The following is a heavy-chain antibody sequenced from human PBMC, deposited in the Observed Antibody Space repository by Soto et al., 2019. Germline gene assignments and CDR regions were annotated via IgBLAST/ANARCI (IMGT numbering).Heavy chain of an antibody. CDR2: MYAGGDT. V-gene: IGHV3-23*01. J-gene: IGHJ4*01. CDR3: VSRIPSWVFDY. Sequence: GGSLRLSCEGSGFTFSTYAMSWVRQAPGRGLEWVSVMYAGGDTHYADSVKGRFTISRDKSENTLYLQMNSLRDEDTGVYFCVSRIPSWVFDYWGLGTLVTVPQ. D-gene: IGHD2-21*01. CDR1: GFTFSTYA.